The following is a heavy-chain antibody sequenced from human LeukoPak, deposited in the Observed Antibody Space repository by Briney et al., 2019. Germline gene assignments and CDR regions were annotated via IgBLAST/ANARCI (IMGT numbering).Heavy chain of an antibody. J-gene: IGHJ4*02. Sequence: SETLSLTCTVSGGSISGSRSYWGWIRQPPGKGLEWIGSISYSGTPYYNPSLKSRVTISVDTSKNQFSLKLSSVTAADTAVYYCARGPPDFWSGYNYFDYWGQGTLVTVSS. CDR3: ARGPPDFWSGYNYFDY. CDR1: GGSISGSRSY. D-gene: IGHD3-3*01. V-gene: IGHV4-39*07. CDR2: ISYSGTP.